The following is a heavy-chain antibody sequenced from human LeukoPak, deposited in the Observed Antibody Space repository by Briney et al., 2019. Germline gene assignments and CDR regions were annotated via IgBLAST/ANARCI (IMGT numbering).Heavy chain of an antibody. Sequence: PGGSLRLSCAASGFTFSDYYMSWIRQAPGKGLEWISYISSSGSSIFYADSVKGRVTISRDNAKNSVSLQMNSLRDADTALYYCVRAGGDYPFDYWGQGTLVTVSS. V-gene: IGHV3-11*04. CDR2: ISSSGSSI. CDR3: VRAGGDYPFDY. J-gene: IGHJ4*02. CDR1: GFTFSDYY. D-gene: IGHD2-21*02.